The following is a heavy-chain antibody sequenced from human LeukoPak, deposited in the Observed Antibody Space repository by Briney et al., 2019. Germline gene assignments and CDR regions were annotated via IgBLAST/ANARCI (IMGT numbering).Heavy chain of an antibody. D-gene: IGHD3-10*01. CDR2: ISSSSSYI. CDR1: GFTFSSYR. CDR3: ARVRLLWFGESTYYMDV. J-gene: IGHJ6*03. Sequence: GGSLRLSCAASGFTFSSYRMNWVRQAPGKGLEWVSSISSSSSYIYYADSVKGRFTISRDNAKNSLYLQMNSLRAEDTAVYYCARVRLLWFGESTYYMDVWGKGTTVTVSS. V-gene: IGHV3-21*01.